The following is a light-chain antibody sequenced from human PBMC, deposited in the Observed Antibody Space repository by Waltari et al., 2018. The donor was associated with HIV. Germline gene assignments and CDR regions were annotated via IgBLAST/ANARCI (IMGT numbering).Light chain of an antibody. J-gene: IGKJ1*01. CDR1: QSVISNY. CDR3: QQYVSSPT. V-gene: IGKV3-20*01. CDR2: GAY. Sequence: ENVLTQSPGTLSLSPGERDTLSCRASQSVISNYFAWYQQKPSQPPRLPIYGAYSRATVIPDRFSGSGSGTDFTLTISRLEPEDSAVFYCQQYVSSPTFGQGTKVEIK.